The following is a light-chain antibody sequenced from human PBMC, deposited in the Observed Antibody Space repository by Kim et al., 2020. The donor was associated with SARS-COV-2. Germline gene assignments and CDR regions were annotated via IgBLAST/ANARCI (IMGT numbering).Light chain of an antibody. Sequence: SYELTQPPSVSVSPGQTASITCSGDNLGEKHTSWYQQKPGQAPVLVIYQDKKRPSGIPERFSASNSGNSATLTISETQAMDEADYYCQAWDRGTVIFGGGTQLTVL. CDR2: QDK. CDR1: NLGEKH. V-gene: IGLV3-1*01. CDR3: QAWDRGTVI. J-gene: IGLJ2*01.